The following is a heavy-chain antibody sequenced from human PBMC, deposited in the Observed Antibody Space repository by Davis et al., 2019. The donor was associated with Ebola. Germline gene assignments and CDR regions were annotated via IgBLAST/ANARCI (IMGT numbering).Heavy chain of an antibody. CDR2: ISGSGGST. V-gene: IGHV3-23*01. Sequence: GGSLRLSCAASGFTFSSYAMSWVRQAPGKGLEWVSAISGSGGSTYYADSVKGRFTISRDNSKNTLYLQMNSLRAEDTAVYYCAKRGRDPSIVVVPAATTNYYYYYMDVWGKGTTVTVSS. J-gene: IGHJ6*03. D-gene: IGHD2-2*01. CDR1: GFTFSSYA. CDR3: AKRGRDPSIVVVPAATTNYYYYYMDV.